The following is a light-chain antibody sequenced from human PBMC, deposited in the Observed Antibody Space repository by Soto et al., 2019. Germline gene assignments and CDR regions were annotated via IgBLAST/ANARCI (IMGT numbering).Light chain of an antibody. CDR2: PAS. Sequence: DIQLTQSPSFLSPSVGDRVTITCRASQGISSFLAWYQQKPGKAPKLLIYPASTLQSGVPSRFSGSGSGTYFTLTFSSLQPEDFASYYCQQLNSFPITFGQGTRLEIK. J-gene: IGKJ5*01. CDR3: QQLNSFPIT. CDR1: QGISSF. V-gene: IGKV1-9*01.